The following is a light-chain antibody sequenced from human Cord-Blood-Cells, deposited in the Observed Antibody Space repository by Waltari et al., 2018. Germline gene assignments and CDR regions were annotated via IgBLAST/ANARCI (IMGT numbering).Light chain of an antibody. CDR1: QNISSW. Sequence: DIQITQSASTLSASVRARVTLTCRASQNISSWFAWYQQKPGKAPKLMIYKASSLESGVPSRFSGSGSGTEFTLTISSLQPDDFATYYCQQYNSYSYTFGQGTKLEIK. V-gene: IGKV1-5*03. J-gene: IGKJ2*01. CDR2: KAS. CDR3: QQYNSYSYT.